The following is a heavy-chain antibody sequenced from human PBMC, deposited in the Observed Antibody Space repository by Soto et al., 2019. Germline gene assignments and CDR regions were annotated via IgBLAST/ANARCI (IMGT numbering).Heavy chain of an antibody. CDR3: ARDPRYSSSFTGIGWFDP. J-gene: IGHJ5*02. V-gene: IGHV3-48*03. CDR2: ISSSGSTI. Sequence: GGSLRLSCAASGFTCSSYEMNWVRQAPGKGLEWVSYISSSGSTIYYADSVKGRFTISRDNAKNSLYLQMNSLRAEDTAVYYCARDPRYSSSFTGIGWFDPWGQGTLVTVSS. D-gene: IGHD6-13*01. CDR1: GFTCSSYE.